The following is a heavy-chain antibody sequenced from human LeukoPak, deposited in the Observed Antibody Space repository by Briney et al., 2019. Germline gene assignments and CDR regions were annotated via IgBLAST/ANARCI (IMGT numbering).Heavy chain of an antibody. Sequence: SETLSLTCAVYGGSFSGYYWSWIRQPPGKGLEWIGEINHSGSTNYNPSLKSRVTISVGTSKNQFSLKLSSVTAADTAVYYCARGIYGMDVWGQGTTVTVSS. CDR2: INHSGST. CDR3: ARGIYGMDV. J-gene: IGHJ6*02. CDR1: GGSFSGYY. V-gene: IGHV4-34*01.